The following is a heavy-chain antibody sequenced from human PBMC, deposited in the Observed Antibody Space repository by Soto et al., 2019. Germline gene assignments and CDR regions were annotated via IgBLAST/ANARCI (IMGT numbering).Heavy chain of an antibody. D-gene: IGHD3-22*01. CDR3: AKEMLTMIVVVITPFDY. CDR1: GFTFSSYA. V-gene: IGHV3-23*01. CDR2: ISCSGGSI. Sequence: GGSLRLSCAASGFTFSSYAMSWVRQAPGKGLEWVSAISCSGGSIYYAASVKGRFTISRDNSKKTLYLQMNSLRAEDTAVYYCAKEMLTMIVVVITPFDYWGQGTLVTVSS. J-gene: IGHJ4*02.